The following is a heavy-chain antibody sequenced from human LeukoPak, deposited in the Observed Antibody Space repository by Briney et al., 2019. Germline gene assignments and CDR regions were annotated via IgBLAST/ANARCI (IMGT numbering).Heavy chain of an antibody. CDR2: IGSSGSPI. Sequence: GGSLRLSRAASGFTFSDYYMSWIRQAPGKGLEWVSYIGSSGSPIYYADSVRGRFTISRDNAKNSLYLQVNSLRVEDTAVYYCARPPSVTTAGYYFGYWGQGTLVTVSS. CDR1: GFTFSDYY. CDR3: ARPPSVTTAGYYFGY. D-gene: IGHD4-17*01. J-gene: IGHJ4*02. V-gene: IGHV3-11*04.